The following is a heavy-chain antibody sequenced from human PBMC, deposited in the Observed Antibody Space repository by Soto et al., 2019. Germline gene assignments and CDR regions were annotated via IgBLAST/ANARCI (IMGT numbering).Heavy chain of an antibody. CDR3: ARGGGSLYYFNY. Sequence: GGSLRLSCAASGFTVSTNYMTWVRQAPGKGLEWVSVLYSSGSTYYADSVKGRFTITRDNSKNTLYLQMNSLRAEDTASYCCARGGGSLYYFNYWGQGTLVTVSS. D-gene: IGHD1-26*01. CDR2: LYSSGST. J-gene: IGHJ4*02. V-gene: IGHV3-53*01. CDR1: GFTVSTNY.